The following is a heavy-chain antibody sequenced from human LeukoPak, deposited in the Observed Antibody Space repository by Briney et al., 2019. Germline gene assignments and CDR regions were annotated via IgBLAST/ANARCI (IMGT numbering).Heavy chain of an antibody. CDR1: GFTFSSYA. D-gene: IGHD3-10*01. CDR3: AKCMVRGKGYFDY. J-gene: IGHJ4*02. CDR2: ISGTGIST. Sequence: GGSLRLSCAASGFTFSSYAMSWVRQAPGKGLEWVSAISGTGISTYYADSVKGRFTISRDNSKNTLYLQMNSLRAEDTAIYYCAKCMVRGKGYFDYWGQGALVTVSS. V-gene: IGHV3-23*01.